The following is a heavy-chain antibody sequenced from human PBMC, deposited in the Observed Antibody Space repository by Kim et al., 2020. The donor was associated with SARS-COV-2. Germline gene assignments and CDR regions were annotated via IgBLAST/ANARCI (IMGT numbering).Heavy chain of an antibody. Sequence: ASVKVSCKASGYTFTGYYMHWVRQAPGQGLEWMGWINPNSGGTNYAQKFQGRVTMTRDTSISTAYMELSRLRSDDTAVYYCARNRGNYYDSSGPYGDFDLWGRGTLVTVSS. D-gene: IGHD3-22*01. CDR3: ARNRGNYYDSSGPYGDFDL. V-gene: IGHV1-2*02. CDR2: INPNSGGT. J-gene: IGHJ2*01. CDR1: GYTFTGYY.